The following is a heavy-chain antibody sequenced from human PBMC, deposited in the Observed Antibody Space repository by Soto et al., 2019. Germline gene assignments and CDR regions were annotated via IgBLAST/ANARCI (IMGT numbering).Heavy chain of an antibody. CDR3: ARGEGYYGSGATAC. J-gene: IGHJ4*02. CDR2: IYYSGST. D-gene: IGHD3-10*01. V-gene: IGHV4-61*01. Sequence: QVQLQESGPGLVKPSETLSLTCTVSGGSVSSGSYYWSWIRQPPGKGLEWIGYIYYSGSTNYNPSLECRVAVSLGTSKSQFSRKLSSVTAADTAVYYGARGEGYYGSGATACWGQGTLVSVSS. CDR1: GGSVSSGSYY.